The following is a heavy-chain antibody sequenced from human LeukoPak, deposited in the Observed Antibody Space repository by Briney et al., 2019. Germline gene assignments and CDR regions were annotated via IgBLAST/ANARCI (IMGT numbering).Heavy chain of an antibody. Sequence: SVKVSCKASGYTFTSYGISWVRQAPGQGLEWMGGIIPMFDTANYAQKFQGRVTITADESTSTVYMELSSLRSEDTAVYYCATAPYSGYFYYYMDVWGKGTTVTISS. CDR1: GYTFTSYG. V-gene: IGHV1-69*13. CDR2: IIPMFDTA. J-gene: IGHJ6*03. CDR3: ATAPYSGYFYYYMDV. D-gene: IGHD3-22*01.